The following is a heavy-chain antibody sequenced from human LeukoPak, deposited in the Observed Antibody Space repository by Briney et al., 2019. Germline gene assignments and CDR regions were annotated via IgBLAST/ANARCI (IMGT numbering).Heavy chain of an antibody. D-gene: IGHD6-19*01. J-gene: IGHJ4*02. CDR1: GFTFSSYA. CDR2: ISYDGSNK. CDR3: ARDFGGSGWALLFGLVDY. Sequence: QAGGSLRLSCAASGFTFSSYAMHWVRQAPGKGLEWVAVISYDGSNKYYADSVKGRFTISRDNSKNTLYLQMNSLRPEDTAVYYCARDFGGSGWALLFGLVDYRGQGTLVTVSS. V-gene: IGHV3-30*04.